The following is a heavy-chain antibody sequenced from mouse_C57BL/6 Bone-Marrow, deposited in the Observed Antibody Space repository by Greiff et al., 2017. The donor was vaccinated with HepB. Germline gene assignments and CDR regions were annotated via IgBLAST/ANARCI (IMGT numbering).Heavy chain of an antibody. CDR1: GYTFTGYW. Sequence: VKLQESGAELMKPGASVKLSCKATGYTFTGYWIEWVKQRPGHGLEWIGEILPGSGSTNYNAKFKGKATFTADTSSNTAYMQLSSLTTEDAAIYYCARDYGYDGGGYAMDYWGQGTSVTVSS. J-gene: IGHJ4*01. CDR2: ILPGSGST. CDR3: ARDYGYDGGGYAMDY. V-gene: IGHV1-9*01. D-gene: IGHD2-2*01.